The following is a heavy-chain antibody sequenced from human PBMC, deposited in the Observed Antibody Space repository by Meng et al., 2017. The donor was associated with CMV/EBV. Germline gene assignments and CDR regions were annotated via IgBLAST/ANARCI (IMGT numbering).Heavy chain of an antibody. J-gene: IGHJ6*02. CDR2: ISAYNGNT. CDR3: ARTGKKWELLPYYYYYGMDV. V-gene: IGHV1-18*01. Sequence: ASVKVSCKASGYTFTSYGISWVRQAPGQGLEWMGWISAYNGNTNYAQKFQGRVTITRNTSISTAYMELSSLRSEDTAVYYCARTGKKWELLPYYYYYGMDVWGQGTTVTVSS. D-gene: IGHD1-26*01. CDR1: GYTFTSYG.